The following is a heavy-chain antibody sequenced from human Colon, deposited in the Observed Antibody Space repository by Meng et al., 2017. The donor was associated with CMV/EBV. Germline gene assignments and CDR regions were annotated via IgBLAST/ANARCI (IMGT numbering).Heavy chain of an antibody. CDR2: ISSSSSYI. D-gene: IGHD3-3*01. CDR1: GFTFSRYS. J-gene: IGHJ4*02. CDR3: ARAPSTYYDFWSGYYYFDY. Sequence: GESLKISCAASGFTFSRYSLNWVRQAPGKGLEWVSSISSSSSYIYYADSVKGRFTISRDNAKNSLYLQMNSLRAEDTAVYYCARAPSTYYDFWSGYYYFDYWGQGTLVTVSS. V-gene: IGHV3-21*01.